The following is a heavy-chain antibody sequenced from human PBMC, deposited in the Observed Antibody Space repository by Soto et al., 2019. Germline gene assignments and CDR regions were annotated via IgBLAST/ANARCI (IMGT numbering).Heavy chain of an antibody. CDR1: GYNFAGYW. CDR3: ARGGVSTRTFDY. J-gene: IGHJ4*02. V-gene: IGHV5-51*01. Sequence: GESLKISCRGSGYNFAGYWIAWVRQMPGKGLELMGIIYPSDSDTRYRPSFQGQVTISADKSISSAYLQWSSLRASDTAMYYCARGGVSTRTFDYWGQGTPVTVSS. D-gene: IGHD3-3*01. CDR2: IYPSDSDT.